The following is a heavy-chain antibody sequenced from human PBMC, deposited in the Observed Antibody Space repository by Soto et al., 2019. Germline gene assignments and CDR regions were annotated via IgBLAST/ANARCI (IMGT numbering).Heavy chain of an antibody. V-gene: IGHV4-61*01. D-gene: IGHD1-7*01. J-gene: IGHJ4*02. Sequence: QVHLQESGPGLVKPSETLSLTCTVSGGSVSSGSYYWSWIRQSPGKGLEWIGSVYYSGSTNYNPSLKSRVTILVDTSKKQFSLKLSSVTAADTAVYYCARVGQNYPYYIDYWGQGTLVTVSS. CDR1: GGSVSSGSYY. CDR2: VYYSGST. CDR3: ARVGQNYPYYIDY.